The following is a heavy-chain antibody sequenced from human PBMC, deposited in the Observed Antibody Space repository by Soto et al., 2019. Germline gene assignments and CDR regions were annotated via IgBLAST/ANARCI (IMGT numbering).Heavy chain of an antibody. Sequence: QVQLVQSGAEVKKPGSSVKVSCKASGGTFSSYAISWVRQAPGQGLEWMGGIIPIFVTANYAQKFQGRVTITAAESTSTGYMELSSLRYEDTAVYYCASPYYYDSSGYYYRPRDDAFDIWGQGTMVTVSS. V-gene: IGHV1-69*01. CDR2: IIPIFVTA. CDR1: GGTFSSYA. J-gene: IGHJ3*02. D-gene: IGHD3-22*01. CDR3: ASPYYYDSSGYYYRPRDDAFDI.